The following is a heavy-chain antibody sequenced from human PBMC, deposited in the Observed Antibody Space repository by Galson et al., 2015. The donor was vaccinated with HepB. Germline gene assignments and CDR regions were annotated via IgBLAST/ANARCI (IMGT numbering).Heavy chain of an antibody. V-gene: IGHV3-30*03. Sequence: SLRLSCAASGFTFSYGMLWVRQAPGKGLEWVAVISYDGSNKYYADSVKGRFTISRDNSKNTLYLQMNSLRAEDTAVYYCASGLSWQMNYYGMDVWGQGTTVTVSS. CDR3: ASGLSWQMNYYGMDV. CDR1: GFTFSYG. D-gene: IGHD5-24*01. CDR2: ISYDGSNK. J-gene: IGHJ6*02.